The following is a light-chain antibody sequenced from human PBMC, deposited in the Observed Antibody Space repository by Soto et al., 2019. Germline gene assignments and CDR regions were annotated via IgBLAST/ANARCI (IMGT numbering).Light chain of an antibody. V-gene: IGKV4-1*01. CDR1: RTLLYSSNNKNY. CDR2: WAS. Sequence: DTVMTQSPDSLAVSLGERATINCKFSRTLLYSSNNKNYVYWYQQKPGQPLKLLIYWASTREAGVPDRFSGGGSGTDFTLTINSLQTEDVAVYYWQQYFSAPFTLGQGTQLEI. CDR3: QQYFSAPFT. J-gene: IGKJ2*01.